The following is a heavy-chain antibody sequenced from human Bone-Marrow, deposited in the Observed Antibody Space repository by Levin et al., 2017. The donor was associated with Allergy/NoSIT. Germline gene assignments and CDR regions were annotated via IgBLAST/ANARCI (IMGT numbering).Heavy chain of an antibody. V-gene: IGHV3-15*01. CDR2: IKSKTDGGTT. CDR1: GFTFSNAW. D-gene: IGHD2-2*01. Sequence: ETLSLTCAASGFTFSNAWMSWVRQAPGKGLEWVGRIKSKTDGGTTDYAAPVKGRFTISRDDSKNTLYLQMNSLKTEDTAVYYCTIQNLGYCSSTSCWGVDYWGQGTLVTVSS. J-gene: IGHJ4*02. CDR3: TIQNLGYCSSTSCWGVDY.